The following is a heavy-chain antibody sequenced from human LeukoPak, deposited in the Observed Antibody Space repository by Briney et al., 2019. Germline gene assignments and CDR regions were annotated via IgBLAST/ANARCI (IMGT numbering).Heavy chain of an antibody. J-gene: IGHJ6*03. CDR1: GGSFSGYY. V-gene: IGHV4-34*01. CDR2: INHSGST. D-gene: IGHD2-2*01. Sequence: SETLCLTCAAYGGSFSGYYWSWIRQPPGKGLEWIGAINHSGSTNYNPALKSRVTILVDTSKNQFSLKLSSVTAADTAEYYCASLRRNIVVVPAAINRYYYYMDVWGKGTTVSVSS. CDR3: ASLRRNIVVVPAAINRYYYYMDV.